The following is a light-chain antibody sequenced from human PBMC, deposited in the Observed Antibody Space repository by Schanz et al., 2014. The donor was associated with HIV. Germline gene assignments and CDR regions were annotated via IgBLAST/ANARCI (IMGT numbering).Light chain of an antibody. CDR3: QYFGNSGGT. CDR1: QSVGGSQ. V-gene: IGKV3-20*01. Sequence: ETVLTQSPGSLSLSPEERATLSCRTSQSVGGSQLAWYQHKRGQAPRLLIYATSFRATGIPDRFSGSGSGTDFTLTISRLEPEDFAVYYCQYFGNSGGTFGGGTKVEIK. J-gene: IGKJ4*01. CDR2: ATS.